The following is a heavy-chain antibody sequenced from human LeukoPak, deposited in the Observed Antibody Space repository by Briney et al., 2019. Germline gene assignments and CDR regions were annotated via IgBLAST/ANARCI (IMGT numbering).Heavy chain of an antibody. V-gene: IGHV4-34*01. CDR1: GGSFRVYY. D-gene: IGHD6-13*01. Sequence: PSETLSLTCAVYGGSFRVYYWSWIRQPPGKGLAWIGEIDHSGSTNYNPSLKSRVTISVDTSKNQFSLKLSSVTAADTAVYYCARGRISSWYYYYMDVWGKGTTVTVSS. CDR2: IDHSGST. J-gene: IGHJ6*03. CDR3: ARGRISSWYYYYMDV.